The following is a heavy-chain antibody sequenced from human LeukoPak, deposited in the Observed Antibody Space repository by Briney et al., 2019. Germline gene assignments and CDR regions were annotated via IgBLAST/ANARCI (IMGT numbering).Heavy chain of an antibody. CDR1: GGSISSSSYY. D-gene: IGHD5-12*01. V-gene: IGHV4-39*01. CDR3: ARGYSGYDFGYYYYYYMDV. J-gene: IGHJ6*03. Sequence: SETLSLTCTVSGGSISSSSYYWGWIRQPPGKGLEWIGSIYYSGSTYYNPSLKSRVTISVDTSKNQFSLKLSSVTAADTAVYYCARGYSGYDFGYYYYYYMDVWGKGTTVTISS. CDR2: IYYSGST.